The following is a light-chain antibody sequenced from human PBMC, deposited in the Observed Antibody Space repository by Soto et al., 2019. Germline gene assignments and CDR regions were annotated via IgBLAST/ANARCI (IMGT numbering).Light chain of an antibody. V-gene: IGKV3-15*01. CDR3: QRYNDWPLI. J-gene: IGKJ4*01. CDR2: ATS. CDR1: QSVGTN. Sequence: EIVMTQSPASLSVSPGERATLYCRASQSVGTNLAWYQQKPGQAPRVLIFATSTRATGIPARFSGSGSGTEFSLTISSLQSEDVAVYYCQRYNDWPLIFGGGTKLEIK.